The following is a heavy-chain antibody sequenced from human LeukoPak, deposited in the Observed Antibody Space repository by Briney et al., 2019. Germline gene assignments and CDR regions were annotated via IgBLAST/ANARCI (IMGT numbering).Heavy chain of an antibody. V-gene: IGHV4-34*01. D-gene: IGHD3-10*01. CDR2: INHSGST. Sequence: PSETLSLTCAVYGGSFSGYYWSWIRQPPGKGLEWIGEINHSGSTNYNPSLKSRVTISVDTSKNQFSLKLSSVTAADTAVYYCARGALWFGELYYWGQGTLVTVSS. CDR1: GGSFSGYY. J-gene: IGHJ4*02. CDR3: ARGALWFGELYY.